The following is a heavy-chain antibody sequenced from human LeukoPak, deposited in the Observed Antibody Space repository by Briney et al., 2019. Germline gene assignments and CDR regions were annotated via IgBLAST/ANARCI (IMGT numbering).Heavy chain of an antibody. CDR3: ARGGYYYMDV. J-gene: IGHJ6*03. CDR2: INHSGNT. V-gene: IGHV4-34*01. CDR1: GGSFSGYY. Sequence: KPSETLSLTCAVYGGSFSGYYWSWIRQPPGKGLEWIGEINHSGNTNYNPSLMSRVTISLDTSNKQVSLKVSSVTAADTAVYYCARGGYYYMDVWGKGTTVTVSS.